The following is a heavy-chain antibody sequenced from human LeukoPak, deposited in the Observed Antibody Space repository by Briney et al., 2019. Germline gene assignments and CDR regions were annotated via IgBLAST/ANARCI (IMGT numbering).Heavy chain of an antibody. D-gene: IGHD3/OR15-3a*01. J-gene: IGHJ6*04. CDR1: GVSVSASDPW. Sequence: SETLSLTCTVSGVSVSASDPWWSWIRQPPGMRLEWIGHIHSSGSTYYNPSLQSRLTLSLDTSRNQFSLRLRHVTAADTAVYFCARFGLFTDDRHFLDVWVKGTTVTVSS. CDR2: IHSSGST. CDR3: ARFGLFTDDRHFLDV. V-gene: IGHV4-61*08.